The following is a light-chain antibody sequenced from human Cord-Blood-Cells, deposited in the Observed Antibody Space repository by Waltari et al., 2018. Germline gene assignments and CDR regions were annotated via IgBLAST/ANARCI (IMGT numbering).Light chain of an antibody. V-gene: IGLV2-11*01. CDR1: SSDVGGYYP. Sequence: QSALTQPRPVSGSPGQSVTISCPGTSSDVGGYYPVSWYQQPPGKAPKLMIYDVSKRPSGVPDRFSGSKSGNTASLTISGLQAEDEADYYCCSYAGSYVVFGGGTKLTVL. CDR3: CSYAGSYVV. J-gene: IGLJ2*01. CDR2: DVS.